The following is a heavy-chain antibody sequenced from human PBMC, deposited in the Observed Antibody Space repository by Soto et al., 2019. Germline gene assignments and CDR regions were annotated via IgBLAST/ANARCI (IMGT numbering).Heavy chain of an antibody. CDR3: ARDLGPDILTGYSHYYGMDV. Sequence: SVKVSCKASGYTFTSYYMHWVRQAPGQGLEWMGIINPSGGSTSYAQKFQGRVTMTRDTSTSTVYMELSSLRSEDTAVYYCARDLGPDILTGYSHYYGMDVWGQGTTVTVSS. CDR1: GYTFTSYY. CDR2: INPSGGST. J-gene: IGHJ6*02. D-gene: IGHD3-9*01. V-gene: IGHV1-46*01.